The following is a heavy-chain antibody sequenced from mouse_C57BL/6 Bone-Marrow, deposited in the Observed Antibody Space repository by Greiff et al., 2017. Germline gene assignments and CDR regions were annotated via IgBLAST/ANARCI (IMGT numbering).Heavy chain of an antibody. J-gene: IGHJ2*01. Sequence: DVKLQESGPGLVKPSQSLSLTCSVTGYSITSGYYWNWIRQFPGNKLEWMGYISYDGSNNYNPSLKNRISITRDTSKNQFFLKLNSVTTEDTATYYCAREGGKNFDYWGQGTTLTVSS. CDR1: GYSITSGYY. CDR3: AREGGKNFDY. V-gene: IGHV3-6*01. CDR2: ISYDGSN.